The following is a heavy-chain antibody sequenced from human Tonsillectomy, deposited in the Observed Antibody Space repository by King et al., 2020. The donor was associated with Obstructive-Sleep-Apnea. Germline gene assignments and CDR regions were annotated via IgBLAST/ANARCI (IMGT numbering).Heavy chain of an antibody. CDR3: ARDSSSWGFDF. CDR1: GFTVSSNY. V-gene: IGHV3-66*01. CDR2: IYSGGST. D-gene: IGHD6-13*01. J-gene: IGHJ4*02. Sequence: VQLVESGGGLVQPGGSLRLSCAASGFTVSSNYMTWVRQAPGKGLEWVSVIYSGGSTYYADSVKGRFTTSRDNSKNTLYLQMNSLRAEDTAVYYCARDSSSWGFDFWGQGTLVTVSS.